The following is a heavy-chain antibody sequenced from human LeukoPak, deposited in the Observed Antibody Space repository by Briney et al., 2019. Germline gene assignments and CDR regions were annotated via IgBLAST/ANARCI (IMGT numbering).Heavy chain of an antibody. CDR3: ARVGYYYDSSGYFFDY. V-gene: IGHV3-74*01. J-gene: IGHJ4*02. CDR1: GFTFSNYW. Sequence: PGGSLRLSCAVSGFTFSNYWMHWVRQAPGKGLVWVSRTKTVGGSTRYSDSVKGRFTISRDNAKKTLYLQMNSLRAEDTAVYYCARVGYYYDSSGYFFDYWGQGTLVTVSS. CDR2: TKTVGGST. D-gene: IGHD3-22*01.